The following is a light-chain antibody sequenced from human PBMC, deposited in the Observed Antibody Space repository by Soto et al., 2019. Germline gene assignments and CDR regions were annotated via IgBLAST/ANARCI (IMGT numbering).Light chain of an antibody. J-gene: IGKJ2*01. CDR3: QRYDNVPLA. CDR2: AAS. V-gene: IGKV1-27*01. CDR1: QGIANY. Sequence: DFQMTQSPSSLSASVGDRVTITCRASQGIANYLAWYQQKPGRAPKLVIYAASTSQSGVPSRFSGSGSGTDFTLTISSLQAEDVATYYCQRYDNVPLAFGQGTKLEIK.